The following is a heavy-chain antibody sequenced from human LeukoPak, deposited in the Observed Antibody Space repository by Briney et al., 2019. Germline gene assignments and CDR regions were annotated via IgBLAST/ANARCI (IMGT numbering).Heavy chain of an antibody. CDR3: ARAGKYSSSTYGMDV. CDR1: GDSVSSNSAA. V-gene: IGHV6-1*01. J-gene: IGHJ6*02. CDR2: TFYRSKWYN. D-gene: IGHD6-13*01. Sequence: SQTLSLTCVISGDSVSSNSAAWNWIRQSPSRGLEWLGRTFYRSKWYNDYAVSVKSRITINPDTSKNQFTLQLDSVTPEDTAVYYCARAGKYSSSTYGMDVWGQGTTVTVSS.